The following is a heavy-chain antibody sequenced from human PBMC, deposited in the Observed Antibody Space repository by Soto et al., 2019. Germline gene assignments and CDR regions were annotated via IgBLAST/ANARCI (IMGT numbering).Heavy chain of an antibody. CDR2: IRNKANSYST. CDR3: ARMRLGSYDLKYFDY. V-gene: IGHV3-72*01. J-gene: IGHJ4*02. Sequence: EVQLVESGGGLVQPGGSLRLSCAASGFTFSDHYVDWVRQAPGKGLEWVARIRNKANSYSTEYAASAKGRFTISRDDSKSLGYLQMSSLKTEDTAVYYCARMRLGSYDLKYFDYWGQGTLVTVSS. CDR1: GFTFSDHY. D-gene: IGHD1-26*01.